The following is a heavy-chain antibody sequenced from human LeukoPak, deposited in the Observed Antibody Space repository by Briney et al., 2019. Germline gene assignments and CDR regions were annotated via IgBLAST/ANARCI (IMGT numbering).Heavy chain of an antibody. J-gene: IGHJ4*02. Sequence: SETPSLTCTVSGGSISSYYWSWIRQPPGKGLEWIGYIYYSGSTNYNPSLKSRVTISVDTSKNQFSLKLSSVTAADTAVYYCARGGSSWYRASDLYFDYWGQGTLVTVSS. V-gene: IGHV4-59*01. D-gene: IGHD6-13*01. CDR3: ARGGSSWYRASDLYFDY. CDR1: GGSISSYY. CDR2: IYYSGST.